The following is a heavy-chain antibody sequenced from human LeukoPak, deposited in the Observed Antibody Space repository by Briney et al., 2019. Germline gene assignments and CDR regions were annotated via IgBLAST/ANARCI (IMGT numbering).Heavy chain of an antibody. CDR2: LIRIFSTA. V-gene: IGHV1-69*05. D-gene: IGHD2-2*01. Sequence: SVKLSCIASGGTFSSYAMSWVRQAPGQGLEWMGGLIRIFSTANYAKKMQGIFTITTDESTSTAYMELRSLRSQETAVYDCAREPGVPPGNYGYFLLDVGAKGTTVTVSS. CDR1: GGTFSSYA. J-gene: IGHJ6*04. CDR3: AREPGVPPGNYGYFLLDV.